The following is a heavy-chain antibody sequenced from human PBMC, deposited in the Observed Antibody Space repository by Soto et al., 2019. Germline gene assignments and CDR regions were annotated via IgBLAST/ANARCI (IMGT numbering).Heavy chain of an antibody. CDR3: SRLNMITFGGHVYRPFDS. CDR2: MYHSGST. Sequence: QVQLQESGPGLVKPSGTLSLTCEVSGGSISSNYCWSWGRQPPGTGLEGVGEMYHSGSTNYNPSLKTRANISVVHPNPPSFSSLTSVPVSAPAVSYRSRLNMITFGGHVYRPFDSCGQGTMVTVPS. CDR1: GGSISSNYC. D-gene: IGHD3-16*01. J-gene: IGHJ3*02. V-gene: IGHV4-4*02.